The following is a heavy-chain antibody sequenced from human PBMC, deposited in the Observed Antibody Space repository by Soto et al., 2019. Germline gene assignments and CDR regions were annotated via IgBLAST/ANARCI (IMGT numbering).Heavy chain of an antibody. CDR1: GYTFTSYA. CDR2: INAGNGNT. V-gene: IGHV1-3*01. J-gene: IGHJ4*02. CDR3: ARDRPIYDFWSGSTPMYYFDY. Sequence: GASVKVSCKASGYTFTSYAMHWVRQAPGQRLEWMGWINAGNGNTKYSQKFQGRVTITRDTSASTAYMELSSLRSEDTAVYYCARDRPIYDFWSGSTPMYYFDYWGQGTLVTLSS. D-gene: IGHD3-3*01.